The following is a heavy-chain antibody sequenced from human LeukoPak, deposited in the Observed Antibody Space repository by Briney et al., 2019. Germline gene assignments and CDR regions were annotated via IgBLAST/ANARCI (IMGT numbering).Heavy chain of an antibody. V-gene: IGHV3-9*01. CDR2: ISWNGDST. CDR1: GFTFDDYA. D-gene: IGHD6-13*01. J-gene: IGHJ4*01. Sequence: GGSLRLSCEASGFTFDDYAMHWVRQAPGKGLEWVSGISWNGDSTGYADSVKGRFTISRDNAKNSLYLQMNTLRVEDAAFHFCAKDKGDSSTWSSPFDYWGHGSLVTVSS. CDR3: AKDKGDSSTWSSPFDY.